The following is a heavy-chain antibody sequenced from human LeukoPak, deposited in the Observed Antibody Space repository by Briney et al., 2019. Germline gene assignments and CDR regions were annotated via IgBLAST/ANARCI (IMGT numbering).Heavy chain of an antibody. V-gene: IGHV3-23*01. D-gene: IGHD3-22*01. J-gene: IGHJ4*02. CDR1: EFTFRSYA. Sequence: PGGSLRLSCAAPEFTFRSYAMSWVRQAPGKGLEWVSSISGSGDRTYYADCVKGRFIISRDNSKNTLYLQMNSLRAEDTAVYYCAKDLRYSYDSRDQGTLVTVSS. CDR3: AKDLRYSYDS. CDR2: ISGSGDRT.